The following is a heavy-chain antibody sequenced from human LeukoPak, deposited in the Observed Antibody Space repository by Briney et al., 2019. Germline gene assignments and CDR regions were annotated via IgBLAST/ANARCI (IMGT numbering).Heavy chain of an antibody. CDR3: ARGVYCSGGNCYLPFDY. CDR1: DGSFSGYY. V-gene: IGHV4-34*01. Sequence: SETLSLTCAVYDGSFSGYYWSWIRQPPGKGLEWIGEINHSGSTNYNPSLKSRVTISVDTSKNQFSLKLSSVTAADTAVYYCARGVYCSGGNCYLPFDYWGQGTLVTVSS. CDR2: INHSGST. D-gene: IGHD2-15*01. J-gene: IGHJ4*02.